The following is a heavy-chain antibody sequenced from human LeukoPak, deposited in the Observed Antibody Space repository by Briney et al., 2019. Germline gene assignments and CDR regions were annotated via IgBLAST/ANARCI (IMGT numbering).Heavy chain of an antibody. J-gene: IGHJ5*02. CDR3: AIPAECFLP. CDR1: RLAYSSEG. D-gene: IGHD2-21*01. V-gene: IGHV3-74*01. Sequence: RLSSGDYRLAYSSEGKECGSRGPGKELVLFSRINSDGISPSYADSVKGRFTISRDNAKNTLYLQMNSLTADDTAVYYCAIPAECFLPCGQGTLVPASS. CDR2: INSDGISP.